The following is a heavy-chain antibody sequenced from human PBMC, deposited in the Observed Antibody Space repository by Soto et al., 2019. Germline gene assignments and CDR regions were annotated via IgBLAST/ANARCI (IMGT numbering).Heavy chain of an antibody. CDR3: TREGDGSGFFSDF. CDR2: ISGRSNTI. CDR1: GFTFDDYT. Sequence: NPSCAASGFTFDDYTMHWVRQAPGKGLEWVSFISGRSNTIYYADSVKGRFTISRDNAKNSLYLLMNSLRAEDTAVYYCTREGDGSGFFSDFWGQGALVTVSS. D-gene: IGHD3-22*01. J-gene: IGHJ4*02. V-gene: IGHV3-48*01.